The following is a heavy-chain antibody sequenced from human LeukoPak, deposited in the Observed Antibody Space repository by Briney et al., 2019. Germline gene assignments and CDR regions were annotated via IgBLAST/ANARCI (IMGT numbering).Heavy chain of an antibody. CDR1: GFAFSNYW. Sequence: QPGGSLRLSCAASGFAFSNYWMHGVRQAPGKGLMWVSRINSDGSITSYADSVKGRFTISRDNAKNTLYLQMNSLRAEDTGVYYCARAAAVSAIPSDWGQGTLVIISS. CDR2: INSDGSIT. CDR3: ARAAAVSAIPSD. J-gene: IGHJ4*02. V-gene: IGHV3-74*01. D-gene: IGHD2-15*01.